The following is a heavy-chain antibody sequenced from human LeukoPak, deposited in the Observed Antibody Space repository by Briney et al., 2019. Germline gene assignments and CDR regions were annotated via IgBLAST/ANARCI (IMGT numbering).Heavy chain of an antibody. D-gene: IGHD5-12*01. V-gene: IGHV3-23*01. Sequence: PGGSLRLSCTTSGFTFRAYTMTWVRQAPRKGLEWVSAITGSGGGTSYGDSVKGRFTISRDNSKNTLYLQMNSLRAEDTAAYYCANWPEGLRTFECWGQGTLVTVSS. CDR3: ANWPEGLRTFEC. CDR2: ITGSGGGT. J-gene: IGHJ4*02. CDR1: GFTFRAYT.